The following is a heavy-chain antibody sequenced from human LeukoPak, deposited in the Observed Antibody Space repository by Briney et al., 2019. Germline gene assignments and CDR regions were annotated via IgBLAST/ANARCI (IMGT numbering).Heavy chain of an antibody. D-gene: IGHD2-2*01. CDR2: INRSGST. V-gene: IGHV4-34*01. J-gene: IGHJ4*02. CDR3: ARRGEGYCSSTSCPPGVL. CDR1: GGSFSGYY. Sequence: PSETLSLTCAVYGGSFSGYYWSWIRQPPGKGLEWIGEINRSGSTNYNPSLKSRVTISVDTSKNQFSLKLSSVTAADTAVYYCARRGEGYCSSTSCPPGVLWGQGTLVTVSS.